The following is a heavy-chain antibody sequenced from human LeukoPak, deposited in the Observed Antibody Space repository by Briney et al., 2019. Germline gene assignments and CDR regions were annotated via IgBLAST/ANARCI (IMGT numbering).Heavy chain of an antibody. CDR3: ASFSSRLGYYFDY. J-gene: IGHJ4*02. V-gene: IGHV1-69*05. D-gene: IGHD6-6*01. CDR1: GYSFTSYW. Sequence: KISCKGSGYSFTSYWIGWVRQAPGQGLEWMGRIIPIFGTANYAQKFQGRVTITTDESTSTAYMELSSLRSEDTAVYYCASFSSRLGYYFDYWGQGTLVTVSS. CDR2: IIPIFGTA.